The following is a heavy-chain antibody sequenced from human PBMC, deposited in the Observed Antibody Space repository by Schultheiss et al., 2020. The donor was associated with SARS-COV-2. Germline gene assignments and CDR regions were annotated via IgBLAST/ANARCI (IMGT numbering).Heavy chain of an antibody. V-gene: IGHV3-30*18. CDR2: ISYDGSNK. D-gene: IGHD6-13*01. J-gene: IGHJ4*02. CDR3: AKAPTPKQYLGLFDY. Sequence: GGSLRLSCAASGFTFSDYYMSWIRQAPGKGLEWVAVISYDGSNKYYADSVKGRFTISRDNSKNTLYLQMNSLRAEDTAVYYCAKAPTPKQYLGLFDYWGQGTLVTVSS. CDR1: GFTFSDYY.